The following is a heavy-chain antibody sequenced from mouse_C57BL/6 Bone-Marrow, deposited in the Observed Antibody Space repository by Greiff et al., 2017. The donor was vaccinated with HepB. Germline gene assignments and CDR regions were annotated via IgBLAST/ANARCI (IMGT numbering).Heavy chain of an antibody. J-gene: IGHJ2*01. CDR3: ASGRAGPFYFDY. CDR1: GYSITSDY. CDR2: ISYSGST. V-gene: IGHV3-8*01. D-gene: IGHD3-3*01. Sequence: EVKLMESGPGLAKPSQTLSLTCSVTGYSITSDYWNWIRKFPGNKLEYMVYISYSGSTYYNPSLKSRISITRDTSKNQSYLQLNSVTTEDTATYSCASGRAGPFYFDYWGQGTTLTVSS.